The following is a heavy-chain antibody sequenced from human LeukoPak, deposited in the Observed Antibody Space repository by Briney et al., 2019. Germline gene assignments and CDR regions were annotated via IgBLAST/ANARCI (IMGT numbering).Heavy chain of an antibody. CDR1: GYTFTSYG. Sequence: ASVKVSCKASGYTFTSYGISWVRQAPGQGLEWMGWISAYNGNTNYAQKLQGRVTMTTDTSTSTAYMELRSLRSDDTAVYYCARDRYYYDSSGYYYDYWGQGTLVTVSS. V-gene: IGHV1-18*01. CDR3: ARDRYYYDSSGYYYDY. D-gene: IGHD3-22*01. CDR2: ISAYNGNT. J-gene: IGHJ4*02.